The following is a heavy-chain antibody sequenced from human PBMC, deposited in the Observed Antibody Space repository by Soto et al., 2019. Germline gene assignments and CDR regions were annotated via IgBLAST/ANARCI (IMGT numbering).Heavy chain of an antibody. J-gene: IGHJ2*01. CDR1: GFTFSDYY. Sequence: QVQLVESGGGLVKPGGSLRLSCAASGFTFSDYYMSWIRQAPGKGPEWVSYISSSSSYTNYADSVKDRFTISRDNDKNSLYLQMNSLRAEDTAVYYCARTIAAAGGRRYFDLWGRGTLVTVSS. CDR3: ARTIAAAGGRRYFDL. CDR2: ISSSSSYT. D-gene: IGHD6-13*01. V-gene: IGHV3-11*05.